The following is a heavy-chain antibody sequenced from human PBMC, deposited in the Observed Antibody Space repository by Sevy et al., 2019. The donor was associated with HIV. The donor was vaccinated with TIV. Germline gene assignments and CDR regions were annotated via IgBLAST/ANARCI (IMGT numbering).Heavy chain of an antibody. CDR1: GFTFSSYA. J-gene: IGHJ4*02. Sequence: GWSLRLSCAASGFTFSSYAMSWVRQAPGKGLEWVSAISGSGGSTYYADSVKGRFTISRDNAMNSLYLQINSLRVEDTAVYYCVRDPHFDFWNGYYVNFDFWGQGTLVTVSS. V-gene: IGHV3-23*01. D-gene: IGHD3-3*01. CDR3: VRDPHFDFWNGYYVNFDF. CDR2: ISGSGGST.